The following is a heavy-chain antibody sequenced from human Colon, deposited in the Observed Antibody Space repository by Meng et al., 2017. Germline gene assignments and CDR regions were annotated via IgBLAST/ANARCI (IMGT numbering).Heavy chain of an antibody. D-gene: IGHD2-15*01. CDR3: ARSTPSLDY. J-gene: IGHJ4*02. V-gene: IGHV1-2*02. CDR2: IVPNSGDT. Sequence: QLQLVQSGAEVKKPGASVRVSCKASGYSFSDCYIHWVRQAPGQGLEWMGWIVPNSGDTNYAQKFQGRVTMTRDTSISTTYMELIRLTSDDTAVYYCARSTPSLDYWGQGTLVTVSS. CDR1: GYSFSDCY.